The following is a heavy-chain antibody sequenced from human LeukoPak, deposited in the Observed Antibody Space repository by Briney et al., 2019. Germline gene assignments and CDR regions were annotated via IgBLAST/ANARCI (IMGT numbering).Heavy chain of an antibody. CDR3: ARSYYYDSSGYLTAHYGMDV. Sequence: GRSLRLSCAASGFTFSSYGMHWVRQAPGKGLEWVAVISYDGSNKYYADSVKGRFTISRDNSKNTLYLQMNSLRAEDTAVYYCARSYYYDSSGYLTAHYGMDVWGQGITVTVSS. CDR1: GFTFSSYG. V-gene: IGHV3-30*03. J-gene: IGHJ6*02. D-gene: IGHD3-22*01. CDR2: ISYDGSNK.